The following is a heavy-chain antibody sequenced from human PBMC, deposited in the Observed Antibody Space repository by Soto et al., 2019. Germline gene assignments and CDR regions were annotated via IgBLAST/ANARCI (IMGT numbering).Heavy chain of an antibody. Sequence: QVQLVESGGGVVQPGRSLRLSCAAAGFNFSSYGMHWVRQAPGTGLEWVAVMSYDGSKYYADTVKGRFTISRDNSKNTLYLQINSLRPEDTAVYYCAKDFTPWFGDYFYYYYGMDVWGQGTTVTVSS. CDR3: AKDFTPWFGDYFYYYYGMDV. V-gene: IGHV3-30*18. CDR2: MSYDGSK. D-gene: IGHD4-17*01. J-gene: IGHJ6*02. CDR1: GFNFSSYG.